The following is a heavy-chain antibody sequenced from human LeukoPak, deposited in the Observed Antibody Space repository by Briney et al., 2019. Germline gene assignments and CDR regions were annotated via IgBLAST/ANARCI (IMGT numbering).Heavy chain of an antibody. V-gene: IGHV4-4*02. CDR2: IYHSGST. Sequence: SGTLSLTCAVSGGSISSSNWWSWVRQPPGKGLEWIGEIYHSGSTNYNPSLKSRVTISVDKSKNQFSLKVRSVTAADTAVYFCARVRAVAGTPFDYWGQGTLVTVSS. CDR3: ARVRAVAGTPFDY. J-gene: IGHJ4*02. CDR1: GGSISSSNW. D-gene: IGHD6-19*01.